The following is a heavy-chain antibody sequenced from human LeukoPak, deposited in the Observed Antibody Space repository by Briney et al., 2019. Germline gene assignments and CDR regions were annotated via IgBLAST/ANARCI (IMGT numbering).Heavy chain of an antibody. CDR2: IYYSGST. J-gene: IGHJ4*02. V-gene: IGHV4-59*08. D-gene: IGHD1-26*01. CDR1: GGSISSYY. Sequence: PSETLSLTCTVSGGSISSYYWSWIRQPPGKGLEWIGYIYYSGSTNYNPSLKSRVTISVDTSKNQFSLKLSSVTAADTAVYYCARLVWYSGSYYADYWGQGTLVTVSS. CDR3: ARLVWYSGSYYADY.